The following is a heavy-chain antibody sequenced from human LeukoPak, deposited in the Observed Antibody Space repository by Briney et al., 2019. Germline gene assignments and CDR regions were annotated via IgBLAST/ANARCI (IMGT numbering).Heavy chain of an antibody. V-gene: IGHV3-23*01. Sequence: GGSLRLSCAVSGFTFSSYGMSWVRQAPGKELEWVSAISGSGGSTYYADSVKGRFTISRDNSKNTLYLQMNSLRPEDTALYYCVRDFEWSFDTWDQGTLVTVSS. D-gene: IGHD3-3*01. CDR1: GFTFSSYG. CDR3: VRDFEWSFDT. CDR2: ISGSGGST. J-gene: IGHJ4*02.